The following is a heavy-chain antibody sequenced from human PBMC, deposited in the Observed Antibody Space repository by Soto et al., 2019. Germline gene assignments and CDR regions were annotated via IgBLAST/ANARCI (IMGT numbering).Heavy chain of an antibody. CDR2: ISAGGRST. D-gene: IGHD3-10*01. CDR3: ARSTPGHPFDI. V-gene: IGHV3-21*01. J-gene: IGHJ3*02. CDR1: GFTFSSYA. Sequence: GGSLRLSCAASGFTFSSYAMSWVRQAPGKGLEWVSSISAGGRSTYYADSLKGRSTVSRDNAKNSLYLQMNSLRADDTAVYYCARSTPGHPFDIWGQGTMVTVSS.